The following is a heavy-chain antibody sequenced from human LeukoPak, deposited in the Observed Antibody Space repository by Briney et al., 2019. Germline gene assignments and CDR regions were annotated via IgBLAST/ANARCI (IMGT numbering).Heavy chain of an antibody. V-gene: IGHV1-18*01. CDR1: GYTFISYG. D-gene: IGHD3-22*01. CDR3: ARARRITMIVVANNWFDP. CDR2: ISAYNGNT. J-gene: IGHJ5*02. Sequence: GASVKVPCKASGYTFISYGINWVRQAPGQGLEWMGWISAYNGNTNYAQKFQGRVTMTTDTSTSTAYMELRSLRSDDTAVYYCARARRITMIVVANNWFDPWGQGTLVTVSS.